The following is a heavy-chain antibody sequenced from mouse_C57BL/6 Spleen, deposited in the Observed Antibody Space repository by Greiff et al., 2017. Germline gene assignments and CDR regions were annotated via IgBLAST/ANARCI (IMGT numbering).Heavy chain of an antibody. CDR1: GYTFTSYW. CDR2: IDPSDSET. J-gene: IGHJ1*03. CDR3: VYYGNYGWYFDV. D-gene: IGHD2-1*01. Sequence: QVQLQQPGAELVRPGSSVKLSCKASGYTFTSYWMHWVKQRPIQGLEWIGNIDPSDSETHYNQKFKDKDTLTVDKSSSTAYMQLSSLTSEDSAVYYCVYYGNYGWYFDVWGTGTTVTVSS. V-gene: IGHV1-52*01.